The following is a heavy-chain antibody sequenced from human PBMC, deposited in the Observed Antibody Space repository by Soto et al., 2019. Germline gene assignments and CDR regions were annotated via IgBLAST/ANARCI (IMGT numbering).Heavy chain of an antibody. D-gene: IGHD6-13*01. Sequence: QVQLQESGPGLVKPSGTLSLTCAVSSGSISSSNWWSWVRQPPGKGLEWIGEIYHSGSTNYNPSLRSGAPISGDNSKTYSPLRLASVTAADAAVYYWARAPDPVVIAAGGTYDYYFASGGQGTLVTVSS. J-gene: IGHJ4*02. CDR2: IYHSGST. CDR3: ARAPDPVVIAAGGTYDYYFAS. CDR1: SGSISSSNW. V-gene: IGHV4-4*02.